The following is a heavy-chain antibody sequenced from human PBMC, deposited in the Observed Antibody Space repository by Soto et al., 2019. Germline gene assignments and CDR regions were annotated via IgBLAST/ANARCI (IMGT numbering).Heavy chain of an antibody. CDR1: GGSFSGYY. CDR2: INHSGST. V-gene: IGHV4-34*01. D-gene: IGHD3-10*01. J-gene: IGHJ4*02. CDR3: VRGYGRNFDY. Sequence: QVQLQQWGAGLLKPSETLSLTCAVYGGSFSGYYWNWIRQPPGKGLEWIGEINHSGSTNYNPSLKSRVTISVDTSKNQFSRKLSSVTAADTAVYYCVRGYGRNFDYWGQGTLVTVSS.